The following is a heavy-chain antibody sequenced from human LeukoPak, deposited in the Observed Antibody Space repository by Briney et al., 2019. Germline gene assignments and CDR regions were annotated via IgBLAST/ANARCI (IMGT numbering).Heavy chain of an antibody. J-gene: IGHJ4*02. CDR3: ARALDSSSSRYQAFEE. CDR1: GFTFSSYV. V-gene: IGHV3-7*01. CDR2: IKQDESEK. D-gene: IGHD2-2*01. Sequence: GGSLRLSCAASGFTFSSYVMSWVRQAPGKGLEWVANIKQDESEKYYVDSVKGRFTISRDNAKSSLYPQMNSLRAEDTAVYYCARALDSSSSRYQAFEEWGQGTLVTVSS.